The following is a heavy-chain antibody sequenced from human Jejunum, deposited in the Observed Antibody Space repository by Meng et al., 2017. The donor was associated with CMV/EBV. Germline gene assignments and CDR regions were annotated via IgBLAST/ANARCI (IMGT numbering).Heavy chain of an antibody. CDR1: GFNFNNYW. V-gene: IGHV3-7*04. J-gene: IGHJ4*02. D-gene: IGHD6-13*01. Sequence: EVYVGESGGALVQPGGSLRLSCVASGFNFNNYWMHWVRQAPGKGLEWVADIKQDGSAKYYGDSVQGRFSIFRDNAKNSVYLQMNNLRAEDTAVYYCARDRSSTCGLDYWGQGTLVTVSS. CDR3: ARDRSSTCGLDY. CDR2: IKQDGSAK.